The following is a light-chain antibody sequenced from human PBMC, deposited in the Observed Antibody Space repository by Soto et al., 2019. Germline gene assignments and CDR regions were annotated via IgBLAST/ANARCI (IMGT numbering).Light chain of an antibody. V-gene: IGLV2-14*01. J-gene: IGLJ1*01. Sequence: ALTQPASVSGSPGQSITISCTGTSSDVGRYNHVSWYQHHPGKAPKLIISEVSNRPSGVSNRFSGSKSGYTASLTISGLQAEDEADYYCNSHTSGDFRVFGTGTKVTVL. CDR3: NSHTSGDFRV. CDR2: EVS. CDR1: SSDVGRYNH.